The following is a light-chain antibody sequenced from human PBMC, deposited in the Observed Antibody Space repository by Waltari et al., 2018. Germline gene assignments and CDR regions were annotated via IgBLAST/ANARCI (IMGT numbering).Light chain of an antibody. Sequence: QPVVTQEPSLTVSPGGTVPLTCSSSTGPVTSSHFPCWFQQRPGQPPRTLISDTSNTYSLTPARFSGSLVEGKAALTLSGAQPDDDADYYCLLSYNSAVVFGRGTKLTVL. J-gene: IGLJ2*01. CDR3: LLSYNSAVV. CDR2: DTS. CDR1: TGPVTSSHF. V-gene: IGLV7-46*01.